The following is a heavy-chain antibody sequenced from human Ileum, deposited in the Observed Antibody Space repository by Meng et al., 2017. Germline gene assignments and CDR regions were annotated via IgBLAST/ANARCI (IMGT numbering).Heavy chain of an antibody. CDR3: AREFYVDTAMVIDS. Sequence: QVQLQEAGPGLVKPSQTLALTCSVSNGSLTNVNNYWNWIRQAPGQALEHIGYIYDDGSSYATPSLKSRVTMSIDTSTNQFSLRLDSVTAADTAVYYCAREFYVDTAMVIDSWGPGALVTVSS. CDR1: NGSLTNVNNY. D-gene: IGHD5-18*01. J-gene: IGHJ4*02. V-gene: IGHV4-30-4*01. CDR2: IYDDGSS.